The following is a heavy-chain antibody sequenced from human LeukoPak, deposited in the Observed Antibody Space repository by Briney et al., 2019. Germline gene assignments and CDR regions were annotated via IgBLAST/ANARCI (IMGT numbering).Heavy chain of an antibody. V-gene: IGHV1-3*01. CDR2: INAGNGNT. Sequence: ASVKVSCKASGYTFTSYAMHWVRQAPGQRLEWMGWINAGNGNTKYSQKFQGRVTITRDTSASTAYMELSSLRSEDTAAYYCAREMREAVAAQRGNWFDPWGQGTLVTVSS. CDR3: AREMREAVAAQRGNWFDP. CDR1: GYTFTSYA. D-gene: IGHD6-19*01. J-gene: IGHJ5*02.